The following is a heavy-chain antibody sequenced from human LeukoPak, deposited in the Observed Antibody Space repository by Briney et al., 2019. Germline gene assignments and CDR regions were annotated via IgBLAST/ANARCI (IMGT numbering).Heavy chain of an antibody. J-gene: IGHJ4*02. Sequence: ASVKVSCKASGYTFTSYAMNWVRQAPGQGLEWVGWINTNTGNPTYAQGFTGRFVFSLDTSVSTAYLQISSLKAEDTAVYYCARELGYYDSSGYRVFDYWGQGTLVTVSS. D-gene: IGHD3-22*01. V-gene: IGHV7-4-1*02. CDR3: ARELGYYDSSGYRVFDY. CDR2: INTNTGNP. CDR1: GYTFTSYA.